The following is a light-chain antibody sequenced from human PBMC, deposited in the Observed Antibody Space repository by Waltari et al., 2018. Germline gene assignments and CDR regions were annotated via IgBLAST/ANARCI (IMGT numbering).Light chain of an antibody. Sequence: EIVLTQSPATLSLSPGERATLSCRASQSVASYLVWYQQKPGQAPRLLIYDASNRATGIPARFSGSGSGTDFTLTISSLEPEDFGLYYCQQRSNALTFGQGTKLEI. CDR1: QSVASY. CDR3: QQRSNALT. V-gene: IGKV3-11*01. CDR2: DAS. J-gene: IGKJ2*01.